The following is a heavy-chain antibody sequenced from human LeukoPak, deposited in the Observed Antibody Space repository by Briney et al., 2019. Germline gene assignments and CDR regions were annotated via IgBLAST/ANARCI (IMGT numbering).Heavy chain of an antibody. CDR3: ARGGPVAGTRFDP. D-gene: IGHD6-19*01. V-gene: IGHV1-8*01. Sequence: ASVKVSCKASGYTFTNYDINWVRQATGQGLEWMGWMNPNSGNTGFAQNFQGRVTMTRNTSISTAYMELSSLRSEDTAVYYCARGGPVAGTRFDPWGQGTLVTVSS. CDR2: MNPNSGNT. J-gene: IGHJ5*02. CDR1: GYTFTNYD.